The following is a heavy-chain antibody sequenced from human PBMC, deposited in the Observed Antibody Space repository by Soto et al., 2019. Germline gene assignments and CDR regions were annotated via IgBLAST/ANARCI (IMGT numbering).Heavy chain of an antibody. J-gene: IGHJ4*02. CDR1: GFPFSSYA. V-gene: IGHV3-23*01. D-gene: IGHD3-22*01. CDR2: ISNSGEST. Sequence: GGSLRLSCEASGFPFSSYAMSWVRQAPGKGLEWVSHISNSGESTHYADSVKGRFTISRDNFKSTLFLQMNSLRGDDTAIYYCAKPISGYYAPSDHWGQGTQVTAPQ. CDR3: AKPISGYYAPSDH.